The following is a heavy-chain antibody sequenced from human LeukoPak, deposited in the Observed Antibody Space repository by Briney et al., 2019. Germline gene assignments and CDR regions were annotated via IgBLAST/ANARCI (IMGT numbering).Heavy chain of an antibody. CDR1: GYTFTSYY. CDR3: ARSYSGYDKFDY. J-gene: IGHJ4*02. Sequence: ASVKVSCKASGYTFTSYYMHWVRQAPGQGLEWMGIINPSGGSTSYAQKFQGRVTMTRDTSTSTVYMELSSLRSEDTAVYYCARSYSGYDKFDYWGQGTLVTGSS. V-gene: IGHV1-46*01. CDR2: INPSGGST. D-gene: IGHD5-12*01.